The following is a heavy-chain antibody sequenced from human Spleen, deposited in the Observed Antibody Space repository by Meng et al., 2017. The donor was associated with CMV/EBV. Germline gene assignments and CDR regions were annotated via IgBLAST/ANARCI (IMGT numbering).Heavy chain of an antibody. D-gene: IGHD2-15*01. Sequence: GGSLRLSCAASGFTFSSYWMYWVRQAPGKGLVWVSRISTDGSGTSYADSVKGRFTISRDNAKNTLHLQMNSLRGEDTAIYYCVRDQPKSAHYCSDTRCYVGYFDYWGQGAPVTVSS. J-gene: IGHJ4*02. CDR3: VRDQPKSAHYCSDTRCYVGYFDY. CDR2: ISTDGSGT. CDR1: GFTFSSYW. V-gene: IGHV3-74*01.